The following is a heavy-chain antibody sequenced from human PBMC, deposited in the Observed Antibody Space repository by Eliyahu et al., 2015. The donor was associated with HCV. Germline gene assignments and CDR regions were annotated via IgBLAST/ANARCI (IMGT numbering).Heavy chain of an antibody. CDR3: ARMTVGATHYFDY. J-gene: IGHJ4*02. D-gene: IGHD1-26*01. Sequence: QVQLQESGPGXVXPSETLSLTCXVXCGSIXSYYWIWIRQPPGKGLXWIGYVSYSGGTNYXPSLKSRVTISVDTSKNQFSLKLTSVTAADTAVYYCARMTVGATHYFDYWGQGTLVTVSS. CDR2: VSYSGGT. V-gene: IGHV4-59*01. CDR1: CGSIXSYY.